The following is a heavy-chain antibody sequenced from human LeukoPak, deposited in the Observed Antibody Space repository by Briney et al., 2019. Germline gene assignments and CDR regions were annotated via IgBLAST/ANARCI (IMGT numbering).Heavy chain of an antibody. Sequence: QPGRSLRLSCAASGFTFSSYAMHWVRQAPGKGLEWVAVISYDGSNKYYADSVKGRFTISRDNIKNTLYLQMNSLRAEDTAVYYCARASINGDELGAFDIWGQGTMVTVSS. CDR3: ARASINGDELGAFDI. CDR2: ISYDGSNK. J-gene: IGHJ3*02. CDR1: GFTFSSYA. V-gene: IGHV3-30*04. D-gene: IGHD4-17*01.